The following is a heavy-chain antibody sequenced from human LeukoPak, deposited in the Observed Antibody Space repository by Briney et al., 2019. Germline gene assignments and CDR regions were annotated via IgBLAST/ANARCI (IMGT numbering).Heavy chain of an antibody. Sequence: GSLRLSCAASGYTFYNYAVTWVRQAPGKGLEWVSSISHDGASTHYADSVKGRFTISRDNSKNTVLLQMDSLRAEDTAVYFCAKYGSGQLWLLGWYFDFWGRGTLVSVSS. D-gene: IGHD3-16*01. V-gene: IGHV3-23*01. CDR3: AKYGSGQLWLLGWYFDF. CDR1: GYTFYNYA. J-gene: IGHJ2*01. CDR2: ISHDGAST.